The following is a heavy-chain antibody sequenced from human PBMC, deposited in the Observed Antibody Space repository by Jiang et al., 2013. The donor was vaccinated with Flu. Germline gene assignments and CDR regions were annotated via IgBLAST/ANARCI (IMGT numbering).Heavy chain of an antibody. CDR1: GGTFSSYA. CDR2: IIPILGIA. Sequence: EVKKPGSSVKVSCKASGGTFSSYAISWVRQAPGQGLEWMGRIIPILGIANYAQKFQGRVTITADKSTSTAYMELSSLRSEDTAVYYCARDEPSYYYDSSGYYYPDYWGQGTLVTVSS. V-gene: IGHV1-69*04. D-gene: IGHD3-22*01. CDR3: ARDEPSYYYDSSGYYYPDY. J-gene: IGHJ4*02.